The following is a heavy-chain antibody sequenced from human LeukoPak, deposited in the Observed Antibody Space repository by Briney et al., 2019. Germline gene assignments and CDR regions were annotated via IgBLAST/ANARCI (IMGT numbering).Heavy chain of an antibody. V-gene: IGHV4-59*01. Sequence: PSETLSLTCSVSGGSISSYYWSWIRQPPGKGLEWIGYIYYSGSTSYSSSLKSRVTISLDTSKNQFSLRLSSLTAADSAVYYCASSQRAGVYAPMAYSIWGQGTLVTVSS. CDR2: IYYSGST. J-gene: IGHJ4*02. CDR1: GGSISSYY. CDR3: ASSQRAGVYAPMAYSI. D-gene: IGHD2-8*01.